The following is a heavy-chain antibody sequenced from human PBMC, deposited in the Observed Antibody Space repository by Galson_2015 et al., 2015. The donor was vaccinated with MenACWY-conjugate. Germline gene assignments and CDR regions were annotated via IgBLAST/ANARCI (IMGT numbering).Heavy chain of an antibody. CDR1: GGTFSSYA. CDR2: IIPIFGTA. Sequence: SVKVSCKASGGTFSSYAISWVRQAPGQGLEWMGGIIPIFGTANYAQKFQGRVTITADESTSTAYMELSSLRSEDTAVYYCARGGALVDTAMVTDYYYYGMDVWGQGTTVTVSS. V-gene: IGHV1-69*13. J-gene: IGHJ6*02. CDR3: ARGGALVDTAMVTDYYYYGMDV. D-gene: IGHD5-18*01.